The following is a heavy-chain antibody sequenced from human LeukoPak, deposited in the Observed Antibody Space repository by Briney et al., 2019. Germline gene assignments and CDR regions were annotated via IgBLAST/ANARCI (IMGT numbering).Heavy chain of an antibody. V-gene: IGHV1-2*04. D-gene: IGHD2-2*01. Sequence: GASVKVSCKASGYTFTDYYMHWVRQAPGQGLEWMGWINPNSGGTNYAQKFQGWATMTRDTSISTAYMELSRLRSDDTAVYYCARGRKTGGGYCSSSSCYAFDIWGQGTMVTVSS. CDR3: ARGRKTGGGYCSSSSCYAFDI. CDR1: GYTFTDYY. J-gene: IGHJ3*02. CDR2: INPNSGGT.